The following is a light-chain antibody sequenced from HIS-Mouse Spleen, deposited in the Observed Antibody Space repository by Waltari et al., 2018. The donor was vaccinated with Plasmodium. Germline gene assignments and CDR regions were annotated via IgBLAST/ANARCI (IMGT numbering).Light chain of an antibody. CDR2: LNSDGSQ. J-gene: IGLJ3*02. V-gene: IGLV4-69*01. CDR3: QTWGTGFWV. CDR1: RGHSSYA. Sequence: QLVLTQSPSASASLGASVKPTCTLSRGHSSYAIAWHQQQPEKGPRYLMKLNSDGSQSKGDGIPDRFSGSSSGAERYLTISSLQSEDEADYYCQTWGTGFWVFGGGTKLTVL.